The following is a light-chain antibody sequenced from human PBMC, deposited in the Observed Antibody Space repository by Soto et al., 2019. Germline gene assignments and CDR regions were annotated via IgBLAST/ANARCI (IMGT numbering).Light chain of an antibody. CDR1: QSVTSNN. V-gene: IGKV3-20*01. J-gene: IGKJ1*01. CDR2: GAS. CDR3: QQYCSSLWT. Sequence: EIVLTQSPGTLSLSPGERATLSCRASQSVTSNNLPWYQRKPGSAPRLLIYGASSRATGIPDRFSGSGSGTDFTLTISKVEPEDFAVYYCQQYCSSLWTFGQGTKVEIK.